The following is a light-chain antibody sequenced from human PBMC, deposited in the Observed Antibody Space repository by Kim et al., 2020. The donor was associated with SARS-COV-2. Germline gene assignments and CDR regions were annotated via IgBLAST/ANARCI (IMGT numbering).Light chain of an antibody. J-gene: IGKJ4*01. CDR1: QDINNY. CDR3: QQYDNLPLT. CDR2: DTS. Sequence: ASVRDKVTITCQASQDINNYLNWYQQKPGKAPKLLIYDTSNLQKGVPSRFSGSGSGTEFNFTIRSLQPEDIATYFCQQYDNLPLTFGGGTKVDIK. V-gene: IGKV1-33*01.